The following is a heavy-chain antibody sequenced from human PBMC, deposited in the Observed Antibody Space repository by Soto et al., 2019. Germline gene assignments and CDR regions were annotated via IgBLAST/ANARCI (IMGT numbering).Heavy chain of an antibody. Sequence: SVKVSCKASGGTFSSYAISWVRQAPGQGLEWMGGIIPIFGTANYAQKFQGRVTITADESTSTAYMELSSLRSEDTAVYYCARGRKGYSYPAFDIWGQGTMVTVS. CDR1: GGTFSSYA. J-gene: IGHJ3*02. CDR3: ARGRKGYSYPAFDI. V-gene: IGHV1-69*13. D-gene: IGHD5-18*01. CDR2: IIPIFGTA.